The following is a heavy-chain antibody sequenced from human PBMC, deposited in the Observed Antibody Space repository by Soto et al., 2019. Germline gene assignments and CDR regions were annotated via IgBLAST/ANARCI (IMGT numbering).Heavy chain of an antibody. CDR3: ARERVDCTNGVCYFYYGMDV. Sequence: ASVKVSCMASVYTFTSYYMHWVRQAPGQGLEWMGIINPSGGSTSYAQKFQGRVTMTRDTSTSTVYMELSSLEPEDPAVDFCARERVDCTNGVCYFYYGMDVWGQGTTVTVSS. V-gene: IGHV1-46*01. D-gene: IGHD2-8*01. J-gene: IGHJ6*02. CDR1: VYTFTSYY. CDR2: INPSGGST.